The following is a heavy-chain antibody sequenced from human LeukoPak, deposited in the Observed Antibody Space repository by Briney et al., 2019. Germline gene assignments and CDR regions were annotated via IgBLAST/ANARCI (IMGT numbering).Heavy chain of an antibody. J-gene: IGHJ4*02. D-gene: IGHD2-8*01. V-gene: IGHV3-48*01. CDR1: GFTFSSYS. CDR3: ARGWSADY. CDR2: ISSSSSTI. Sequence: PGGSLRLSCAASGFTFSSYSMNWVRQAPGKGLEWVSYISSSSSTIYYADPVKGRFTISRDNAKNSLYLQMNSLRAEDTAVYYCARGWSADYWGQGTLVTVSS.